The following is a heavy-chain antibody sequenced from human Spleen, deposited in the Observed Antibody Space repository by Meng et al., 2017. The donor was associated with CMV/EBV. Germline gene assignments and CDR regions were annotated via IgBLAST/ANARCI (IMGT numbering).Heavy chain of an antibody. CDR1: GFTFSNAW. Sequence: GESLKISCAASGFTFSNAWMTWVRQAPGKGLEWVGRIKSQTNGGTTDSAAPLKGRFTISRDDSKNTLYLQMNSLKTEDTAVYYCTTVNSGWYSYYFDYWGQGTLVTSPQ. D-gene: IGHD6-19*01. CDR2: IKSQTNGGTT. CDR3: TTVNSGWYSYYFDY. J-gene: IGHJ4*02. V-gene: IGHV3-15*01.